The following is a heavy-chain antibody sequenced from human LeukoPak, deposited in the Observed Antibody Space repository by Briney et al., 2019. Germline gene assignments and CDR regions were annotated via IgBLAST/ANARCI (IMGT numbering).Heavy chain of an antibody. Sequence: SGRSLRLSCAASGFTFSSYGMHWVRQAPGKGLEWVAVISYDGSNKYYADSVKGRFTISRDNSKNTLYLKMNSLRAEDTAVYYCHPGYSSGWYGAYGMDVWGQGTTVTVSS. CDR2: ISYDGSNK. CDR1: GFTFSSYG. CDR3: HPGYSSGWYGAYGMDV. J-gene: IGHJ6*02. V-gene: IGHV3-30*03. D-gene: IGHD6-19*01.